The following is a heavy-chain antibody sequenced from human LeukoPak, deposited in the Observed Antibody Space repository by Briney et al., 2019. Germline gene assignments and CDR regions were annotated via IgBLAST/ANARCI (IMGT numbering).Heavy chain of an antibody. CDR2: IYYSGST. CDR3: ARERDYGDRLFDY. V-gene: IGHV4-59*12. D-gene: IGHD4-17*01. Sequence: SETLSLTCTVSGGSISSYYWSWIRQPPGKGLEWIGYIYYSGSTNYNPSLKSRVTISVDTSKNQFSLKLSSVTAADTAVYYCARERDYGDRLFDYWGQGTLVTVSS. CDR1: GGSISSYY. J-gene: IGHJ4*02.